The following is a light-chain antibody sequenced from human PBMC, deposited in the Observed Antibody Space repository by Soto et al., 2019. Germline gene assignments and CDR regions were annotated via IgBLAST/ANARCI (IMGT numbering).Light chain of an antibody. V-gene: IGLV2-14*01. CDR3: SSYTSSSTRV. Sequence: QSVLAQPASVSGSPGQSITISCTGTSSDVGGYNYVSWYQQHPGKAPKLMIYEVTNRPSGVSNRFSGSKSGNTASLTISGLQAEDEADYYCSSYTSSSTRVLGTGTKVNVL. CDR2: EVT. CDR1: SSDVGGYNY. J-gene: IGLJ1*01.